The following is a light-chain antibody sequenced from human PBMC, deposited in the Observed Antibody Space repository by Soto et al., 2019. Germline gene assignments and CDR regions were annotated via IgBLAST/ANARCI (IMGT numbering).Light chain of an antibody. V-gene: IGKV3-11*01. CDR2: DAS. CDR1: QSVSSH. CDR3: QQRSNWPPIT. Sequence: ETVLTQSPATLSLSPGERATLSCRASQSVSSHLDWYQQKPGQAPRLLIYDASNRATGIPARCSGSGSGTDFTLTISSLEPEDFAVYYCQQRSNWPPITFGQGTRLEIK. J-gene: IGKJ5*01.